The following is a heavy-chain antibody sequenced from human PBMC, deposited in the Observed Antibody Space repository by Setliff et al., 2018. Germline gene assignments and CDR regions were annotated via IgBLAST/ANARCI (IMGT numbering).Heavy chain of an antibody. CDR1: GFTFSNYW. J-gene: IGHJ4*02. CDR2: IKQDGSEK. Sequence: PGGSLRLSCEASGFTFSNYWMSWVRQTAGKGLEWVAYIKQDGSEKYYVDSVKGRFTISRDNAKNSVYLEMNSLRAEDTAVYYCARDSGGSGWAYFFDYWGQGTLVTVSS. V-gene: IGHV3-7*01. CDR3: ARDSGGSGWAYFFDY. D-gene: IGHD6-19*01.